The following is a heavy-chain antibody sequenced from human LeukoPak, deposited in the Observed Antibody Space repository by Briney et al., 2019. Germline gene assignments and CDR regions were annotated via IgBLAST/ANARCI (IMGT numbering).Heavy chain of an antibody. CDR2: IYYSGST. V-gene: IGHV4-31*03. CDR1: GGSISSGGYY. J-gene: IGHJ4*02. Sequence: SQTLSLTCTVSGGSISSGGYYWSWIRQHPGKGLEWIGYIYYSGSTYYNPSLKGRVTISVDTSKNQFSLKLSSVTAADTAVYYCARESRGAVADGESIDYWGQGTLVTVSS. D-gene: IGHD6-19*01. CDR3: ARESRGAVADGESIDY.